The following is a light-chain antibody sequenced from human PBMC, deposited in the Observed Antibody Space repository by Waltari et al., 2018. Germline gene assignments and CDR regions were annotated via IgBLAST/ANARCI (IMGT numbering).Light chain of an antibody. CDR1: QSLSNY. V-gene: IGKV3-11*01. CDR2: DTS. J-gene: IGKJ4*01. CDR3: QQRRNWPLT. Sequence: DIVLTPSPATLSLSPGERAPPSCRASQSLSNYLAWYQQKPGQAPRLLIYDTSNRATGIPARFSGSGFGTDFTLTISSLEPEDFAVYYCQQRRNWPLTFGGGTKVEIK.